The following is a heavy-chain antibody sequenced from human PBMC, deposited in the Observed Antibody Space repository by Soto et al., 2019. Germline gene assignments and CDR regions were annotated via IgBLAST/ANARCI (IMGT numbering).Heavy chain of an antibody. D-gene: IGHD6-13*01. J-gene: IGHJ5*02. CDR3: ARDTRRKAAGNWFDP. CDR1: GYTFTGYY. Sequence: ASVKVSCKASGYTFTGYYMHWVRQAPGQGLGWMGWINPNSGGTNYAQKFQGRVTMTRDTSISTAYMELSRLRSDDTAVYYCARDTRRKAAGNWFDPWGQGTLVTVSS. CDR2: INPNSGGT. V-gene: IGHV1-2*02.